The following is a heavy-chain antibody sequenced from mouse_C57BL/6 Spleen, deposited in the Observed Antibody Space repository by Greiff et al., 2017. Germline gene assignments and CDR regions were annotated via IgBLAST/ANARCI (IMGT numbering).Heavy chain of an antibody. D-gene: IGHD1-1*02. CDR3: ARAGGGGDY. CDR2: IYPSDSET. Sequence: VQLQQPGAELVRPGSSVKLSCKASGYTFTSYWMHWVKQRPIQGLEWIGNIYPSDSETHYNQKFKDKATLTVDKSSSTAYMQLSSLTSEDSAVYYCARAGGGGDYWGQGTTLTVSS. CDR1: GYTFTSYW. J-gene: IGHJ2*01. V-gene: IGHV1-52*01.